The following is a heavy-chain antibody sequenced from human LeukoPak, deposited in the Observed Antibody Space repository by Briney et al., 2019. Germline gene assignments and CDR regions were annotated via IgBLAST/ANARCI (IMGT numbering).Heavy chain of an antibody. CDR2: ISAHNGNK. CDR3: ARVDGIVGATTGY. J-gene: IGHJ4*02. Sequence: ASVKVSCKASGYTFTSYGISWVRQAPAQGLEWVGWISAHNGNKNYAQKLEGRVPMATDTSTSTAYLELGSLRSGDTGVYYCARVDGIVGATTGYWGQGTLVTVSS. D-gene: IGHD1-26*01. CDR1: GYTFTSYG. V-gene: IGHV1-18*01.